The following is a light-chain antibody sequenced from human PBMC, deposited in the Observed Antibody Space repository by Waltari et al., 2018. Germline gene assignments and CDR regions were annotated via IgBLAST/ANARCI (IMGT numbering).Light chain of an antibody. CDR3: QSYDNILGGSV. CDR1: SPNMGAGRD. Sequence: QSVLTQPPSVSGAPGQRVTIPCTGSSPNMGAGRDVHWYQQLPGTAPKLLLFGNWYRRSGVPDRFSGSKSGTSASLAIAGLQAEDEAEYYCQSYDNILGGSVFGGGTKLTVL. V-gene: IGLV1-40*01. J-gene: IGLJ2*01. CDR2: GNW.